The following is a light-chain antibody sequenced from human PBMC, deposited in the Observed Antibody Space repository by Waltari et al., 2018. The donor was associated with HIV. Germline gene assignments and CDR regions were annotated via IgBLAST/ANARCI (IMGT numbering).Light chain of an antibody. J-gene: IGKJ2*01. Sequence: DIEMTQTPLSSPVTLGQTASISCRSSERLEHTDGNTDLSWLYQRPGQPPRLLIYKISNRRSGVADRFIGTGAGTNFTLRISRVTREDVGIYDCRQAKEFPFTFGEGTRLEI. CDR2: KIS. CDR3: RQAKEFPFT. V-gene: IGKV2-24*01. CDR1: ERLEHTDGNTD.